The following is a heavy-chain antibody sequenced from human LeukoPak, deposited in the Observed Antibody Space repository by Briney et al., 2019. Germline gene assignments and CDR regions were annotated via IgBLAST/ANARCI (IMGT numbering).Heavy chain of an antibody. J-gene: IGHJ4*02. D-gene: IGHD3-22*01. CDR2: INPNSGGT. CDR3: AREDYDSSGYSFDY. Sequence: ASVKVSCKASGYTFTGYYMHWVRQAPGQGLEWMGWINPNSGGTNYAQKFQGRVTMTRDTSISTAYMELSRLRSDDTAVYYCAREDYDSSGYSFDYWGQGTLVTVSS. V-gene: IGHV1-2*02. CDR1: GYTFTGYY.